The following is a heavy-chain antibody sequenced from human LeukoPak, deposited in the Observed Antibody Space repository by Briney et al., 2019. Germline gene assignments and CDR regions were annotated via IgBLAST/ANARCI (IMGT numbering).Heavy chain of an antibody. V-gene: IGHV3-30*04. CDR2: ISYDGSDK. CDR1: GFIFSRYA. CDR3: ARDPSSNSGFKDY. Sequence: GGSLRLSCAASGFIFSRYAIHWVRQAPGKGLEGVAFISYDGSDKYFADYVKGRFTISRDNSKNTLYLQMNSLRAEDTAVYYCARDPSSNSGFKDYWGQGVLVTVSS. J-gene: IGHJ4*02. D-gene: IGHD4-23*01.